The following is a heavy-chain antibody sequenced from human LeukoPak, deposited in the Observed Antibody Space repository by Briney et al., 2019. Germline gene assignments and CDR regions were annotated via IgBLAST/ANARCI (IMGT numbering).Heavy chain of an antibody. CDR1: GGSFRGYY. CDR2: INHSGTT. V-gene: IGHV4-34*01. Sequence: SETLSLTCAVYGGSFRGYYWSWIRQPPGKGLEWIGEINHSGTTNYNPSLKSRVTISVDTSKNQFSLKLSSVTAADPAVYYCARTLSYSSSWYRDYWGQGTLVTVSS. CDR3: ARTLSYSSSWYRDY. J-gene: IGHJ4*02. D-gene: IGHD6-13*01.